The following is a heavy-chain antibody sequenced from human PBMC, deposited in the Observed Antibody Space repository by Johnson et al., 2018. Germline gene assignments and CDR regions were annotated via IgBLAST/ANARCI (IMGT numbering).Heavy chain of an antibody. CDR3: ARPRPPLSNGMDV. CDR2: ISGSGGSGLT. Sequence: EEQLVESGGGLIQPGGSLRLSCAASEFTFNNYAMTWVRQAPGKGLEWVSAISGSGGSGLTYYAESVKGRFTISRANSRNTLYLQLNSLGAEETAVYYCARPRPPLSNGMDVWGQGTTVTVSS. J-gene: IGHJ6*02. V-gene: IGHV3-23*04. D-gene: IGHD6-13*01. CDR1: EFTFNNYA.